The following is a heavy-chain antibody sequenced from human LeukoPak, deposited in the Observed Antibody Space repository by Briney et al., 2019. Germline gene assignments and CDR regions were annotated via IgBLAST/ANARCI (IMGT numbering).Heavy chain of an antibody. CDR2: IIPIFGTA. J-gene: IGHJ6*03. D-gene: IGHD3-10*01. CDR3: AREYGSNYYYYYMDV. Sequence: SVKVSCKASGGTFSSYAISWVRQAPGQGLEWMGGIIPIFGTANYAQKFQGRVTITADKSTSTAYMELSSLRSEDTAVYYCAREYGSNYYYYYMDVWGKGTTVTVSS. CDR1: GGTFSSYA. V-gene: IGHV1-69*06.